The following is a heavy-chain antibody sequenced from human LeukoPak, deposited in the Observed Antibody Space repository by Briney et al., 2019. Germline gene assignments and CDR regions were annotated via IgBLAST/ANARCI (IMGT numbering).Heavy chain of an antibody. CDR3: TRDSGTGSAWYPFDY. CDR2: INSDGSTT. V-gene: IGHV3-74*03. Sequence: GGSLRLSCAPSGFTFRSYWMHWVRHAPGKGRGWVSRINSDGSTTAYADSVKGRFTISRDNAENTLYLQMNSLRAEDTAVYYCTRDSGTGSAWYPFDYWGQGTLVTVSS. D-gene: IGHD6-19*01. J-gene: IGHJ4*02. CDR1: GFTFRSYW.